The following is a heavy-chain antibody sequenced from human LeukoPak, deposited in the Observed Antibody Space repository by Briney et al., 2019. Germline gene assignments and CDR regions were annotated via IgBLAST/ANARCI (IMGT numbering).Heavy chain of an antibody. V-gene: IGHV4-61*01. CDR1: GGSVSSGSYY. Sequence: PSETLSLTCTVSGGSVSSGSYYWGWIRQPPGKGPEWIGYIYYSGSTNYNPSLKSRVTISVDTSKNQFSLKLSSVTAADTAVYYCATFWSGYHHYDILTGFHWGQGTLVTVSS. CDR3: ATFWSGYHHYDILTGFH. D-gene: IGHD3-9*01. J-gene: IGHJ4*02. CDR2: IYYSGST.